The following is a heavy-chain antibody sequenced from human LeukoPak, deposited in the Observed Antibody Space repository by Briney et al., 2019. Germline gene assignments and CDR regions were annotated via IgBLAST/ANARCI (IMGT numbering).Heavy chain of an antibody. CDR1: GGPISSHY. CDR2: IYNSGST. J-gene: IGHJ4*02. CDR3: ARGSFDTSDYSYIGFDY. Sequence: PSETLSLTCTVSGGPISSHYWSWLRQPPGKGLEWIGYIYNSGSTNYNPSLKSRLTISIDTSKNQFSLKLTSVTAADTAVYYCARGSFDTSDYSYIGFDYWGQGTLVTVSS. V-gene: IGHV4-59*11. D-gene: IGHD3-22*01.